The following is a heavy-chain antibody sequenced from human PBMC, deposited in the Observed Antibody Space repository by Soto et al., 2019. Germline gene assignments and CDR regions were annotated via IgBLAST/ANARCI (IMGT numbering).Heavy chain of an antibody. CDR3: ARGNWNYVRHCYYYYGMDV. CDR2: IIPIFGTA. V-gene: IGHV1-69*06. CDR1: GGTFSSYA. Sequence: SVKVSCKASGGTFSSYAISWVRQAPGQGLEWMGGIIPIFGTANYAQKFQGRVTITADKSTSTAYMELSSLRSEDTAVYYCARGNWNYVRHCYYYYGMDVWGQGTTVTVSS. J-gene: IGHJ6*02. D-gene: IGHD1-7*01.